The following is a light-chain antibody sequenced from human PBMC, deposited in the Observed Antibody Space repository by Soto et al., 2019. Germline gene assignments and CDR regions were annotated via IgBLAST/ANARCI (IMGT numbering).Light chain of an antibody. CDR3: QQYGSSSYT. CDR2: GDS. V-gene: IGKV3-20*01. Sequence: EIVLTQSPGTLSLSPGEGATLSCRTSQSFSSGYLAWYQQKPGQAPRLLIYGDSSRAAGIPDRFSGSGSGTDFTLTISSLEPEDFAVYYCQQYGSSSYTFGQGTKLEIK. CDR1: QSFSSGY. J-gene: IGKJ2*01.